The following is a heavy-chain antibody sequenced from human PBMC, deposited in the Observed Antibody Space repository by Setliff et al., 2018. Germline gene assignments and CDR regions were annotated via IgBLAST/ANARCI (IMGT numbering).Heavy chain of an antibody. V-gene: IGHV4-34*12. D-gene: IGHD3-22*01. CDR3: ARDLRYYYDSSGYGKVFGY. Sequence: SETLSLTCAVYGGSFSGYYWSWIRQPPGKRLEWIGEIIHSGSTNYNPSLKSRVTISMDTSKNQFSLKVSAVTAADTAVYYCARDLRYYYDSSGYGKVFGYWGQGTLVTVSS. J-gene: IGHJ4*02. CDR1: GGSFSGYY. CDR2: IIHSGST.